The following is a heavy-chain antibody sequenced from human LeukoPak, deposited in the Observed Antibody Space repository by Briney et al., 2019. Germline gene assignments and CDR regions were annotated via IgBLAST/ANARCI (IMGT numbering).Heavy chain of an antibody. D-gene: IGHD3-3*01. Sequence: SETLSLTCTLSGGSISSYYWSCIRQPPGKGLEWIGYIYYSGSTNYNPSLKSRVTISVDTSNNQFSLKLSSVTAADTAVYYCARLESITIFGVVISHWFDPWGQGTLVTVSS. CDR2: IYYSGST. J-gene: IGHJ5*02. CDR3: ARLESITIFGVVISHWFDP. V-gene: IGHV4-59*08. CDR1: GGSISSYY.